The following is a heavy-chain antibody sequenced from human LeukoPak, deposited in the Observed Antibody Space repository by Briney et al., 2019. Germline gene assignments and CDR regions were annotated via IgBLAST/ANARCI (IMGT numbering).Heavy chain of an antibody. CDR2: ISGSGGST. Sequence: GGSLKLSCAASGFTFSSYSMSWVRQAPGKGLEWVSAISGSGGSTYYADSVKGRFTISRDNSKNTLYLQMNSLRAEDTAVYYCAKIRWSGWPYYFDYWGQGTLVTVSS. V-gene: IGHV3-23*01. CDR1: GFTFSSYS. J-gene: IGHJ4*02. CDR3: AKIRWSGWPYYFDY. D-gene: IGHD6-19*01.